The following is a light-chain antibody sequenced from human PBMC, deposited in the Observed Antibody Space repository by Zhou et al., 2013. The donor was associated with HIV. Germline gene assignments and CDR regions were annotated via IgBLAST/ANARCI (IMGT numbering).Light chain of an antibody. CDR3: QQYSSHPQT. CDR1: QAISNN. Sequence: AIRMTQSPSSLSASIGDRVIITCRASQAISNNLAWYQQKPGKAPKLLIYGASTLQSEVSSTFSGSGSGTDFTLTISCLQSDHFATYYCQQYSSHPQTFGQGTRV. V-gene: IGKV1-8*01. CDR2: GAS. J-gene: IGKJ1*01.